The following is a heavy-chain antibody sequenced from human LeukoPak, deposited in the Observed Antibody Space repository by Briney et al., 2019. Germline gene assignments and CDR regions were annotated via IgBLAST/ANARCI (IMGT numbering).Heavy chain of an antibody. D-gene: IGHD5-18*01. CDR3: ARGDTAMVPDAFDI. CDR2: INHSGST. Sequence: SETLSLTCAVYGGSFSGYYWSWIRQPPGKGLEWIGEINHSGSTNCNPSLKSRVTISVDTSKNQFSLKLSSVTAADTAGYCCARGDTAMVPDAFDIWGQGTMVTVSS. J-gene: IGHJ3*02. V-gene: IGHV4-34*01. CDR1: GGSFSGYY.